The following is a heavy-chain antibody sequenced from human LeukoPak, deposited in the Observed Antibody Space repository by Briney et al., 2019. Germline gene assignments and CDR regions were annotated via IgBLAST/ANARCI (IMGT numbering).Heavy chain of an antibody. CDR2: IRYDGSNK. Sequence: GGSLRLSCAASGFTFSSYGMHWVRQAPGKGLEWVAFIRYDGSNKYYADSVKGRFTISRDNSKNTLYLQMNSLRAEDTAVYYCAKEFRCSSTSRSDLDYWGQGTLVTVSS. V-gene: IGHV3-30*02. CDR1: GFTFSSYG. D-gene: IGHD2-2*01. CDR3: AKEFRCSSTSRSDLDY. J-gene: IGHJ4*02.